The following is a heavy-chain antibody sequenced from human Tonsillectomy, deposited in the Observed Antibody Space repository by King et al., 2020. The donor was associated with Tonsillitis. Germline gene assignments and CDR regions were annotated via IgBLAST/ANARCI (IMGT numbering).Heavy chain of an antibody. D-gene: IGHD3-22*01. Sequence: VQLVESGAEVRKPGESLKSSCKSSGYSFSNYWIAWVRQMPGKGLEWMGIIYLGDSDTRYSPSFQVQVTISADKSISTAYLQWSSLKASDTAMYFCARHGDSSGYYLWGQGTLVTVSS. V-gene: IGHV5-51*01. CDR1: GYSFSNYW. CDR2: IYLGDSDT. CDR3: ARHGDSSGYYL. J-gene: IGHJ1*01.